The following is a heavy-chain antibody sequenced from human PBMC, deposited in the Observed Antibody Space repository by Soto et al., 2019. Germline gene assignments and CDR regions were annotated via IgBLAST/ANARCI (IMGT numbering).Heavy chain of an antibody. Sequence: PGESLKISCEGSGYIFTNYWIAWVRQMPGKGLEWMGIVNPDDSTTTYSQSFQGQVIISADKSVRSAYLQWSSLKDSDTATYYCVRRFCSGTSCRFNWFDPWGQGTLVIVSS. CDR3: VRRFCSGTSCRFNWFDP. D-gene: IGHD2-2*01. CDR2: VNPDDSTT. V-gene: IGHV5-51*01. J-gene: IGHJ5*02. CDR1: GYIFTNYW.